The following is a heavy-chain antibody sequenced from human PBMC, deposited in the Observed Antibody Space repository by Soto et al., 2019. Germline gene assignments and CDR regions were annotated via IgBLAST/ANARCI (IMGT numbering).Heavy chain of an antibody. CDR2: ISYDGSNK. CDR1: GFTFSSYG. V-gene: IGHV3-30*03. D-gene: IGHD3-10*01. CDR3: AYLWFGELLADY. Sequence: LRLSCAASGFTFSSYGMHWVRQAPGKGLEWVAVISYDGSNKYYADSVKGRFTISRDNSKNTLYLQMNSLRAEDTAVYYCAYLWFGELLADYWGQGTLVTVS. J-gene: IGHJ4*02.